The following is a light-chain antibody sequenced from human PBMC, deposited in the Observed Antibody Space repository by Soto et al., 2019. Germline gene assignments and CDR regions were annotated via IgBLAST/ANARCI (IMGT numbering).Light chain of an antibody. CDR2: DVS. J-gene: IGLJ2*01. V-gene: IGLV2-14*01. CDR1: SSDVGGYNY. Sequence: QSVLTQPASVSGSPGQSITISCIGTSSDVGGYNYVSWYQQYPGKAPKLMIYDVSNRPSGVSSRISGSRSGYTASLTICGLLTEDEADYYCSSYTSSSTVFFGGGTKLTVL. CDR3: SSYTSSSTVF.